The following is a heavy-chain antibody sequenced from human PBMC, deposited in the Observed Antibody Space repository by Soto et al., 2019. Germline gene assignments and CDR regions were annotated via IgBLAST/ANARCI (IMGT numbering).Heavy chain of an antibody. Sequence: KAXETLSLTFTVSGGSISSYYWSWIRQPPGKGLEWIGYIYYSGSTNYNPSLKSRVTISVDTSKNQFSLKLSSVTAADTAVYYCARTYSSSFAGGMDVWGQGTTVTVSS. CDR2: IYYSGST. V-gene: IGHV4-59*01. J-gene: IGHJ6*02. D-gene: IGHD6-6*01. CDR1: GGSISSYY. CDR3: ARTYSSSFAGGMDV.